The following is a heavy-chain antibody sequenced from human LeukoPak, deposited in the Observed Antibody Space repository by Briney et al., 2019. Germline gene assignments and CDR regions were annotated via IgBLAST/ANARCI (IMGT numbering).Heavy chain of an antibody. CDR1: GFTFSSYG. CDR2: IWYDGSNK. J-gene: IGHJ4*02. CDR3: ARDMYYYDSSGYYGY. D-gene: IGHD3-22*01. Sequence: PGRSLRLSCAASGFTFSSYGMHWVRQAPGKGLEWVAVIWYDGSNKYYADSVKGRFTISRDNSKNTLYLQMNSLRAEDTAVYYCARDMYYYDSSGYYGYWGQGTLVTVSS. V-gene: IGHV3-33*01.